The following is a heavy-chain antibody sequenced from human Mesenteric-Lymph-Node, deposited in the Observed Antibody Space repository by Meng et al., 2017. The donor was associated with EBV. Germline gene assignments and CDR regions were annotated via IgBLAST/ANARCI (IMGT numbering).Heavy chain of an antibody. D-gene: IGHD1-1*01. CDR3: AMSRAGHWNLLDN. Sequence: HVQLVRFGAEGGKPGASVKVSCKASGYTFINYDITWVRQAPGQGLELVGAIVPNVGTGRYSQKFQGRVTITADRSTNTVYIEVSSLTSEDTAVYYCAMSRAGHWNLLDNWGQGTLVTVSS. CDR1: GYTFINYD. V-gene: IGHV1-69*06. J-gene: IGHJ4*02. CDR2: IVPNVGTG.